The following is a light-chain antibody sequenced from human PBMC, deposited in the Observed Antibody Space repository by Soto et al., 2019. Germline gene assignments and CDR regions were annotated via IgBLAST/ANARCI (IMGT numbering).Light chain of an antibody. V-gene: IGKV1-5*01. CDR1: QSIVRW. CDR3: QPYHSCSWT. Sequence: DIQMTQSPSSLSASVGDSVTITCRASQSIVRWMAWYQQKPGKAPKLLIYDASSLETGTPSRFSGSRSGTEFTLTISSLQPDDFAAYYCQPYHSCSWTFGQGTKVDIK. J-gene: IGKJ1*01. CDR2: DAS.